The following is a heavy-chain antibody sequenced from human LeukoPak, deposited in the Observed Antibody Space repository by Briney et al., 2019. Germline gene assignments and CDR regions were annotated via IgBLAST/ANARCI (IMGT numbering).Heavy chain of an antibody. D-gene: IGHD1-1*01. V-gene: IGHV3-74*01. CDR1: GFIFSSNW. Sequence: QPGGSLRLSCAASGFIFSSNWMHWVRQAPGKGLVWVSRINSDGSSTSYADSVKGRFTISRDNAKNTLYLQMNSLSAEDTALYYCARDNYNFNWHVPDSFDIWGLGTMVTVSS. J-gene: IGHJ3*02. CDR2: INSDGSST. CDR3: ARDNYNFNWHVPDSFDI.